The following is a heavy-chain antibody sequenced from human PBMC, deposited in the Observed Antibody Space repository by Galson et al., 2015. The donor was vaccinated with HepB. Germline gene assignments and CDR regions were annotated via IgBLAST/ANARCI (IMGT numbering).Heavy chain of an antibody. J-gene: IGHJ3*02. D-gene: IGHD6-13*01. CDR1: GYSFTSYW. V-gene: IGHV5-10-1*01. CDR3: AGRKIASSSCNWVDGYALYI. CDR2: IDPSDPYT. Sequence: QSGAEVKKPGESLRISCKGSGYSFTSYWISWVRQMPGKGLEWMGRIDPSDPYTNYSPSFQGHVTIPAAKSISTAYVQWSRRKASDTAMYYCAGRKIASSSCNWVDGYALYIWVQGTMVTAS.